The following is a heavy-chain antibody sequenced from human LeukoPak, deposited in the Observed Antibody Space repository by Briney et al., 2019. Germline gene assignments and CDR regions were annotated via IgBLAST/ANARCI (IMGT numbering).Heavy chain of an antibody. CDR2: INPNSGAT. CDR3: ARGGRTFGMVSLAHYFDY. Sequence: ASVKVSCKASGYTFTSYGISWVRQAPGQGLEWMGWINPNSGATIYAQKFQGRVTMTRDTSISTGYMDLSRLRSDDTAVYYCARGGRTFGMVSLAHYFDYWGQGTLVTVSS. V-gene: IGHV1-2*02. CDR1: GYTFTSYG. D-gene: IGHD3-3*01. J-gene: IGHJ4*02.